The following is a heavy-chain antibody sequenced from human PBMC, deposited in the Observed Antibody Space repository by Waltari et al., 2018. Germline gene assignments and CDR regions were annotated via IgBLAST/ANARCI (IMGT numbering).Heavy chain of an antibody. V-gene: IGHV3-23*01. CDR2: ISGSGGST. CDR1: GFTFSSYA. D-gene: IGHD2-15*01. J-gene: IGHJ4*02. Sequence: RLSCAASGFTFSSYAMSWVRQAPGKGLEWVSAISGSGGSTYYADSVKGRFTISRDNSKNTLYLQMNSLRAEDTAVDYCAKVGLGGCSGGSCPWDYWGQGTLVTVSS. CDR3: AKVGLGGCSGGSCPWDY.